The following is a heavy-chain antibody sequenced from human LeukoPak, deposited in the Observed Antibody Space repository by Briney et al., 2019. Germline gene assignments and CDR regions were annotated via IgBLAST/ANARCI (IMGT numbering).Heavy chain of an antibody. CDR3: ARVEYTYGSGSYSSYYYYMDV. CDR1: GYTFTSYG. V-gene: IGHV1-18*01. Sequence: ASVKVSGKASGYTFTSYGISWVRQAPGQGLEWMGWISAYIGNTNYAQKLQGRVTMTTDTSTSTAYMELRSLRSDDTAVYYCARVEYTYGSGSYSSYYYYMDVWGKGTTVTISS. J-gene: IGHJ6*03. CDR2: ISAYIGNT. D-gene: IGHD3-10*01.